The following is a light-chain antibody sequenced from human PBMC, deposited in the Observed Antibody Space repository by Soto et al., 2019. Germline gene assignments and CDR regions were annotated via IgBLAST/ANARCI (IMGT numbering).Light chain of an antibody. V-gene: IGKV3-20*01. J-gene: IGKJ3*01. CDR2: GAS. Sequence: EIVLTQSPGTLSLSPGERATLSCRASQSVSSSFLAWYQQKPGQAPRPPIYGASSRATGIPDRFSGSGSGTDFTLTISRLEPEDFAVYYCQQYDSSPITFGPGTKVDIK. CDR3: QQYDSSPIT. CDR1: QSVSSSF.